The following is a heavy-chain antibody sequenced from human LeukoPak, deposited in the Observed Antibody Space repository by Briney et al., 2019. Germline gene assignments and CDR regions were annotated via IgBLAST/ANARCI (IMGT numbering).Heavy chain of an antibody. V-gene: IGHV1-2*02. J-gene: IGHJ6*02. CDR1: GYTFTGYY. Sequence: GASVKVSCKASGYTFTGYYMHWVRQAPGQGLEWMGWINPNSGGTNYAQKFQGRVTMTRDTSISAAYMELSRLRSEDTAVYYCARLGYSYGTTNYYYGMDVWGQGTTVTVSS. D-gene: IGHD5-18*01. CDR3: ARLGYSYGTTNYYYGMDV. CDR2: INPNSGGT.